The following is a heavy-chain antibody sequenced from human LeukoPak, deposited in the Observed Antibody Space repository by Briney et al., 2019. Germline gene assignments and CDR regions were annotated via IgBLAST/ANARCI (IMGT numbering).Heavy chain of an antibody. V-gene: IGHV3-74*01. CDR3: ARVYETNGYLY. D-gene: IGHD3-22*01. J-gene: IGHJ4*02. Sequence: PGGSLRLSCAASGNYLMHWVRQAPGKGLVWVSHINSDGSWTSYADSVKGRFTISKDNAKNTVYLQMNSLRVEDTAVYYCARVYETNGYLYWGQGSLVTVSS. CDR1: GNYL. CDR2: INSDGSWT.